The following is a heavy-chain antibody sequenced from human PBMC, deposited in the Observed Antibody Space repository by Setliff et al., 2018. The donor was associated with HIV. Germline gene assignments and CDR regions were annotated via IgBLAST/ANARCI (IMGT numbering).Heavy chain of an antibody. CDR2: IYTSGST. CDR1: GDSISSGASY. D-gene: IGHD3-10*01. Sequence: SETLSLTCSVSGDSISSGASYWSWIRQPAGKGLEWIGRIYTSGSTNYSPSLKSRVSMSVDTSKNTLYLQMNSLRAEDTSVYYCARRTSVGSLAWGQGTLVTVSS. V-gene: IGHV4-61*02. J-gene: IGHJ5*01. CDR3: ARRTSVGSLA.